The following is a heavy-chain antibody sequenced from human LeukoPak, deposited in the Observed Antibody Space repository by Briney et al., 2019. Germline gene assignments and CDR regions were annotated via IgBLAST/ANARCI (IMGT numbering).Heavy chain of an antibody. J-gene: IGHJ4*02. D-gene: IGHD1-26*01. V-gene: IGHV3-7*01. CDR3: AREWELLSGEYYFDY. CDR1: GFTFSSYW. Sequence: PGGSLRLSCAASGFTFSSYWMSWVRQAPGKGLEWVANIKQDGSEKYYVDSVKGRFTVSRDNAKNSLYLQMNSLRAEDTAVYYCAREWELLSGEYYFDYWGQGTLVTVSS. CDR2: IKQDGSEK.